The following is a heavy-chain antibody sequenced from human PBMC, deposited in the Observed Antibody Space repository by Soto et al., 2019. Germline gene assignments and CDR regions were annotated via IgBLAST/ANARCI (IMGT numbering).Heavy chain of an antibody. CDR1: GGSISSSSYY. D-gene: IGHD2-21*02. CDR3: ARRRCGGDCHFDY. J-gene: IGHJ4*02. Sequence: SETLSLTCTVSGGSISSSSYYWGWIRQPPGKGLEWIGSIYYSGSTYYNPSLKSRVTISVDTSKNQFSLKLSSVTAADTAVYYCARRRCGGDCHFDYWGQGTLVTVSS. V-gene: IGHV4-39*01. CDR2: IYYSGST.